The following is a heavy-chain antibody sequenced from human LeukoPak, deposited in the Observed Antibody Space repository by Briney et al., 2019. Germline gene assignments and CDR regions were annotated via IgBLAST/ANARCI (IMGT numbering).Heavy chain of an antibody. J-gene: IGHJ5*02. CDR2: INHSGST. V-gene: IGHV4-34*01. Sequence: YXXWIRQPPGKGLEWIGEINHSGSTNYNPSLKSRVTISVDTSKNQFSLKLSSVTAADTAIYYCARGASFRSGGFNFDPWGQGTLVTVSS. CDR1: Y. CDR3: ARGASFRSGGFNFDP. D-gene: IGHD2-15*01.